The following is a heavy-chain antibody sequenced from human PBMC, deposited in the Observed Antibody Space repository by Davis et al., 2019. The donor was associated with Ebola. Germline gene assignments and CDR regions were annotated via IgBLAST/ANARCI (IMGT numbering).Heavy chain of an antibody. D-gene: IGHD6-19*01. CDR2: IYHSGSS. Sequence: GSLRLSCAVSGGSISSSNWWSWVRQPPGKGLEWIGEIYHSGSSNYNPSLKSRVTISVDKSKNQFSLKLSSVTAADTAVYYCARGVGAVAGSRFDPWGQGTLVTVSS. CDR3: ARGVGAVAGSRFDP. CDR1: GGSISSSNW. J-gene: IGHJ5*02. V-gene: IGHV4-4*02.